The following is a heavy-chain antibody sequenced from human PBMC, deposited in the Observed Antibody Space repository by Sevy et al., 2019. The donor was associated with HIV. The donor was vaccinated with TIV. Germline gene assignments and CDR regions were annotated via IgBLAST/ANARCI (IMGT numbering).Heavy chain of an antibody. CDR2: IYSGGST. Sequence: GGSLRLSCAASGFSVSSSYMNWVRQAPGKGLEWVSVIYSGGSTYYADSVKGRFTISRDNSKNTLYLQMNSLRAEDTAVYYCARSPGYCSGGSCYDYYYYGMDVWGQGTTVTVSS. V-gene: IGHV3-53*01. CDR1: GFSVSSSY. D-gene: IGHD2-15*01. J-gene: IGHJ6*02. CDR3: ARSPGYCSGGSCYDYYYYGMDV.